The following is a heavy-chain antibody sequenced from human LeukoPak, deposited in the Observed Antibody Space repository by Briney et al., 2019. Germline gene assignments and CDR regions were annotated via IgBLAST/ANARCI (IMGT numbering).Heavy chain of an antibody. J-gene: IGHJ4*02. Sequence: SETLSLTCTVSGGSISSYYWSWIRQPAGKRLEWIGRIYTSGSTNYNPSLKSRVTMSVDTSKNQFSLKLSSVTAADTAVYYCARARILTGYSRRLGLSYYFDYWGQGTLVTVSS. CDR3: ARARILTGYSRRLGLSYYFDY. CDR2: IYTSGST. CDR1: GGSISSYY. D-gene: IGHD3-9*01. V-gene: IGHV4-4*07.